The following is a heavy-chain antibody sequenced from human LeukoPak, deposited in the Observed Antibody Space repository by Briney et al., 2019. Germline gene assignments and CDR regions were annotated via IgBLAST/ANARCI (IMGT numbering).Heavy chain of an antibody. Sequence: GGSLRLSCAASGFTFSSYGMHWVRQAPGKGLEWGAGIWYDGSNKYYADSVKGRFTISRDNSKNTLYLKMNSLRAEDTAVYSCAKVISLGGSYAGDAFDIWGQGTMVTVSS. J-gene: IGHJ3*02. CDR3: AKVISLGGSYAGDAFDI. CDR2: IWYDGSNK. V-gene: IGHV3-33*06. CDR1: GFTFSSYG. D-gene: IGHD1-26*01.